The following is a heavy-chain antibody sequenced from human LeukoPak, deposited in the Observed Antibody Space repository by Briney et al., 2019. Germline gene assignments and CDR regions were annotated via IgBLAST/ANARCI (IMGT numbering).Heavy chain of an antibody. D-gene: IGHD5-18*01. J-gene: IGHJ6*03. CDR2: IRYDGSNK. CDR3: AKDQGYSYVVDYYYVDV. Sequence: GGSLRLSCAASGFTFSSYGMHWVRQAPGNGLEWVAFIRYDGSNKYYADSVKGRFTISRDNSKNTLYLQMNSLRAEDTAVYYCAKDQGYSYVVDYYYVDVWGKGTTVTVSS. V-gene: IGHV3-30*02. CDR1: GFTFSSYG.